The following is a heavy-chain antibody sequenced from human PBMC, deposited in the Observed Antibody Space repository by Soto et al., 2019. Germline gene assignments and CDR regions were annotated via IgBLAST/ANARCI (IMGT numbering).Heavy chain of an antibody. CDR2: IYYSGST. CDR1: GGSISSYY. V-gene: IGHV4-59*08. CDR3: ARGGELQWFGELLKFDP. D-gene: IGHD3-10*01. Sequence: SETLSLTCTVSGGSISSYYWSWIRQPPGKGLEWIGYIYYSGSTNYNPSLKSRVTISVDTSKNQFSLKLSSVTAADTAVYYCARGGELQWFGELLKFDPWGQGTLVTVSS. J-gene: IGHJ5*02.